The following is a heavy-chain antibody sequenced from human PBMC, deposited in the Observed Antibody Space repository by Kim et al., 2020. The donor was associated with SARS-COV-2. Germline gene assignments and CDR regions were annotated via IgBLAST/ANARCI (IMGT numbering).Heavy chain of an antibody. CDR1: GGTFSSYA. J-gene: IGHJ6*02. CDR3: AREIGWNYYYYGMDV. D-gene: IGHD1-1*01. Sequence: SVKVSCKASGGTFSSYAISWVRQAPGQGLEWMGGIIPIFGTANYAQKFQGRVTITADESTSTAYMELSSLRSEDTAVYYCAREIGWNYYYYGMDVWGQGTTVTVSS. V-gene: IGHV1-69*13. CDR2: IIPIFGTA.